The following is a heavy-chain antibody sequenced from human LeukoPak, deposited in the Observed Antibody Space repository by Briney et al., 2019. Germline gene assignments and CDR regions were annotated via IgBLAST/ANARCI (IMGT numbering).Heavy chain of an antibody. D-gene: IGHD3-22*01. CDR3: TAEYDSSGYYPWFFDL. V-gene: IGHV3-15*01. CDR1: GFTFSNVW. CDR2: IKSKADGGTT. J-gene: IGHJ2*01. Sequence: PGGSLRLSCAASGFTFSNVWMNWVRQAPGKGLEWVGRIKSKADGGTTDYAAPMKGRFTISRDDSKNTLYLQMNSLKTEDTAVYYCTAEYDSSGYYPWFFDLWGRGTLVTASS.